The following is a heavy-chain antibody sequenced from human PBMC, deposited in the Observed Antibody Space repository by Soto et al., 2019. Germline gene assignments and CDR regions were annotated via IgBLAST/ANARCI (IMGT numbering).Heavy chain of an antibody. Sequence: QVQLVESGGGVVQPGRSLRLSCAASGFTFSSYGMHWVRQAPGKGLEWVAVISYDGSNKYYADSVKGRFTISRDTSKNTLYLQMNSLRAADTAVYYCAGGFSNYYGMDVWGQGPTVTVSS. CDR3: AGGFSNYYGMDV. D-gene: IGHD3-3*02. V-gene: IGHV3-30*03. J-gene: IGHJ6*02. CDR2: ISYDGSNK. CDR1: GFTFSSYG.